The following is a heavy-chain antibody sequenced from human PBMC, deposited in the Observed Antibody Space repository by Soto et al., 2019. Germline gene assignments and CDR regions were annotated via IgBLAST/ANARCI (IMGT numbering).Heavy chain of an antibody. CDR1: GFTFSSYG. D-gene: IGHD6-13*01. CDR2: IWYDGSNK. CDR3: ERDPTYSSRWIYFDY. J-gene: IGHJ4*02. V-gene: IGHV3-33*01. Sequence: GGSLRLSCAASGFTFSSYGMHWVRQAPGKGLEWVAVIWYDGSNKYYADSVKGRFTISRDNSKNTLYLQMNSLRAEDTAVYYCERDPTYSSRWIYFDYWGQGTLVTVSS.